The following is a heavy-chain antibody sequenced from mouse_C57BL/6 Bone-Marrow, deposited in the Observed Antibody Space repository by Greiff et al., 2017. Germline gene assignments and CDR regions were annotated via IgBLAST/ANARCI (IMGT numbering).Heavy chain of an antibody. CDR1: GFTFSDYY. Sequence: EVKVVESGGGLVQPGGSLKLSCAASGFTFSDYYMYWVRQTPEKRLEWVAYISNGGGSTYYPDTVKGRFTISRDNAKNTLYLQMSRLKSEDTAMYYCARHEDYGSSYDYAMDYWGQGTSVTVSS. J-gene: IGHJ4*01. V-gene: IGHV5-12*01. CDR2: ISNGGGST. D-gene: IGHD1-1*01. CDR3: ARHEDYGSSYDYAMDY.